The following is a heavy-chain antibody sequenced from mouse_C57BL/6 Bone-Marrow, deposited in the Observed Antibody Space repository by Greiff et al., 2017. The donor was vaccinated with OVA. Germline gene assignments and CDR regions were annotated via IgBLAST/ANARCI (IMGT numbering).Heavy chain of an antibody. V-gene: IGHV1-63*01. Sequence: VQLQQSGAELVRPGTSVKMSCKASGYTFTNYWIGWAKQRPGHGLEWIGDIYPGGGYTNYNEKFKGKATLTADESSSTAYMQFSSLTSEDSAIYYCARFYYNYFDYWGQGTTLTVSS. J-gene: IGHJ2*01. D-gene: IGHD2-1*01. CDR3: ARFYYNYFDY. CDR1: GYTFTNYW. CDR2: IYPGGGYT.